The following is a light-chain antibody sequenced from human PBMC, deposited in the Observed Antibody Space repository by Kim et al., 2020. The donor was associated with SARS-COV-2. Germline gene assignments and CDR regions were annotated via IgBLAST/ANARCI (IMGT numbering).Light chain of an antibody. CDR2: GAS. J-gene: IGKJ2*01. CDR1: QSVSSK. V-gene: IGKV3-15*01. CDR3: QQYNNWPYT. Sequence: ETVMTQSPATLSVSPGERATLSCRASQSVSSKLAWYQQKPGQAPRLLIYGASTRASGIPARFSGSGSGTEFTLTISSLQSEDFAVYYCQQYNNWPYTFGQGTKLEI.